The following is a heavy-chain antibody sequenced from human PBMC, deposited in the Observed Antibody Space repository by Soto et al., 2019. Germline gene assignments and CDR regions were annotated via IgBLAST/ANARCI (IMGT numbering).Heavy chain of an antibody. CDR3: AHNCGVDCHSGFFY. CDR2: ISGGGGSS. CDR1: GFTFSNYA. V-gene: IGHV3-23*01. J-gene: IGHJ4*02. D-gene: IGHD2-21*02. Sequence: EVQLLESGGGLVQPGGSLRLSCAASGFTFSNYAMSWVRQAPGKGLEWVSGISGGGGSSYYADSVKGRFTISRDNSKNTLYLQMNSLRPEATAVYYCAHNCGVDCHSGFFYWGQGTLVIVSS.